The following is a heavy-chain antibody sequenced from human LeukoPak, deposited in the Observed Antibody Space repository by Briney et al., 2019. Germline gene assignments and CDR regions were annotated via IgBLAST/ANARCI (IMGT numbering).Heavy chain of an antibody. V-gene: IGHV4-59*08. CDR1: GGSISSYQ. CDR3: ASLRGIAAAGTRYFDY. CDR2: IYYSGST. D-gene: IGHD6-13*01. Sequence: SETLSLTCTVSGGSISSYQWSWIRQPPGKGLEWIGYIYYSGSTNYNPSLKSRVTISVDTSKNQFSLKLSSVTAADTAVYYCASLRGIAAAGTRYFDYWGQGTLVTVSS. J-gene: IGHJ4*02.